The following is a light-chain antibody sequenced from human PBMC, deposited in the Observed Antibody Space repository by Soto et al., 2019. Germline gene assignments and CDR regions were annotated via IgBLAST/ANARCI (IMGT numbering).Light chain of an antibody. CDR1: QSVSKW. CDR2: DVS. Sequence: DIQMTQSPSTLSASVGDRVTITCRASQSVSKWLAWYQQKPGKSPKLLIYDVSTLNSDVPSRFSGGGSGTDLTLIVSSLQPKDFANYYCQQYHAYPYTFGQGTK. CDR3: QQYHAYPYT. J-gene: IGKJ2*01. V-gene: IGKV1-5*01.